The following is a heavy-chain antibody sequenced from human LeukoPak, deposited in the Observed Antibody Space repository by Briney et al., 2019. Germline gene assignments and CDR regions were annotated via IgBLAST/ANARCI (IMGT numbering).Heavy chain of an antibody. J-gene: IGHJ4*02. Sequence: SETLSLTCAVYGGSFSGYYWSWIRQPPGKGLEWIGEINHSGSTNYNPSLKSRVTISVDTSKNQFSLKLNSVTPEDTAVYYCARTRAVAGTAFDYWGQGTLVTVSS. D-gene: IGHD6-19*01. V-gene: IGHV4-34*01. CDR3: ARTRAVAGTAFDY. CDR2: INHSGST. CDR1: GGSFSGYY.